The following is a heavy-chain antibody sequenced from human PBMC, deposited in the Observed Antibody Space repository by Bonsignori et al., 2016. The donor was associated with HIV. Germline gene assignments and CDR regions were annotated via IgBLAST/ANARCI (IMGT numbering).Heavy chain of an antibody. D-gene: IGHD3-10*01. CDR2: STHTGST. V-gene: IGHV4-34*01. CDR1: GGSFSGYY. CDR3: ARGPMVWGLRVGAYYYSYMDV. J-gene: IGHJ6*03. Sequence: QVQLQEWGAGLLRPAETLSLTCAVYGGSFSGYYWVWVRQPPGKGLEWIGESTHTGSTTYNPSLKSRVSISVDTSKNQFSLRLTSVTAADAGVYFCARGPMVWGLRVGAYYYSYMDVWGKGTTVTVSS.